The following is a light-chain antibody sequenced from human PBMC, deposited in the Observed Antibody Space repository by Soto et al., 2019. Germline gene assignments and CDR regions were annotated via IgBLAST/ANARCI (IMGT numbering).Light chain of an antibody. CDR3: QQYGSSAWT. CDR1: QSVSSSY. CDR2: GAS. J-gene: IGKJ1*01. V-gene: IGKV3-20*01. Sequence: EIVLTQSPGTLSLSPGERATLSCRASQSVSSSYVAWYQQKPGQAPRLLIYGASSRATGIPDRFSGSGSETDFTLTISRLEPEDFAVYYCQQYGSSAWTFGQGPNVELK.